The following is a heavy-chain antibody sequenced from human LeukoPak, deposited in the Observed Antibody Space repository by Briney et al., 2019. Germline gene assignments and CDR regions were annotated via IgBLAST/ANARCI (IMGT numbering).Heavy chain of an antibody. CDR2: ISPSGGTR. D-gene: IGHD6-19*01. CDR3: VKDHGYSSAWYVRGLDY. Sequence: ASVKVSCKASGYIFTNYYMHWVRQAPGQGLEWMGIISPSGGTRSYARKFQGRVTMTRDTSTSTVYLELSSLSAEDTAVYYCVKDHGYSSAWYVRGLDYWGQGILVTVSS. J-gene: IGHJ4*02. CDR1: GYIFTNYY. V-gene: IGHV1-46*01.